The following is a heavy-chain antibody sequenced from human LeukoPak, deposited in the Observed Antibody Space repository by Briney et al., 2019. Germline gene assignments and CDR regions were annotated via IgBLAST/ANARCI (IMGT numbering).Heavy chain of an antibody. J-gene: IGHJ4*02. V-gene: IGHV3-48*01. D-gene: IGHD1-26*01. CDR3: ARVDRVGGANNFDY. CDR1: GFTFSSYS. Sequence: GSLRLSCAASGFTFSSYSMNWVRQAPGKGLEWVSYISSSSSTIYYADSVKGRFTISRDNAKNSLYLQMNSLRAEDTAVYYCARVDRVGGANNFDYWGQGTLVTVSS. CDR2: ISSSSSTI.